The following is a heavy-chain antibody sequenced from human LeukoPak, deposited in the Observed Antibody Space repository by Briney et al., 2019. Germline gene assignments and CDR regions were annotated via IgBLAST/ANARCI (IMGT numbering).Heavy chain of an antibody. D-gene: IGHD2-15*01. CDR1: GFTFSDYY. J-gene: IGHJ4*02. CDR3: ARTPYCSGGSCYIPLIVGATYFDY. Sequence: PGGSLRLSCAASGFTFSDYYMSWIRQAPGKGLEWVSYISSSGSTIYYADSVKGRFTISRDNAKNSLYLQMNSLRAEDTAVYYCARTPYCSGGSCYIPLIVGATYFDYWGQGTLVTVSS. CDR2: ISSSGSTI. V-gene: IGHV3-11*01.